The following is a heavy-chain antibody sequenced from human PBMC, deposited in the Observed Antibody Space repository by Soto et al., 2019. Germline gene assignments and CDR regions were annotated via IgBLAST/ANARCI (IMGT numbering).Heavy chain of an antibody. Sequence: SVKVSCKASGGTFSSYAISWVRQAPGQGLEWKGGIIPIFGTANYAQKFQGRVTITADESTSTAYMELSSLRSEDTAVYYCARWDSSGYYFDYWGQGTQVTVSS. D-gene: IGHD3-22*01. CDR3: ARWDSSGYYFDY. CDR2: IIPIFGTA. V-gene: IGHV1-69*13. J-gene: IGHJ4*02. CDR1: GGTFSSYA.